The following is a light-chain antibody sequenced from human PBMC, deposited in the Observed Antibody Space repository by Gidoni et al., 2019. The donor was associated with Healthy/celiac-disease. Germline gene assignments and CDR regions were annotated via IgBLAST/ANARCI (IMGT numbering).Light chain of an antibody. J-gene: IGKJ2*01. Sequence: DIVMTQSPDSLAVSLGERATINCKSSQSVLYSSNNKNYLAWYQQKPGQPPKLLISWASTRESGVPDLFSGSGSGTDFTLTISSLQAEDVAVYYCQQYYSTPYTFGQGTKLEIK. CDR2: WAS. V-gene: IGKV4-1*01. CDR1: QSVLYSSNNKNY. CDR3: QQYYSTPYT.